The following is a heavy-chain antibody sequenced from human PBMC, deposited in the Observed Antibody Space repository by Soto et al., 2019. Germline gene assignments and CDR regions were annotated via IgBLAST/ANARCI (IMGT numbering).Heavy chain of an antibody. CDR1: GFSFPNAW. CDR3: TPGRFGSNEWSFDY. CDR2: ITNKENGEAT. D-gene: IGHD2-8*01. J-gene: IGHJ4*02. V-gene: IGHV3-15*06. Sequence: EVQLVESGGGLVEPGGSLRLSCAASGFSFPNAWMTSVRQAPGKGLAWVGRITNKENGEATKYAAPVKGRFTISRDDSENILYLQMDSLQTEDTAVYYCTPGRFGSNEWSFDYWGQGTLVTVSS.